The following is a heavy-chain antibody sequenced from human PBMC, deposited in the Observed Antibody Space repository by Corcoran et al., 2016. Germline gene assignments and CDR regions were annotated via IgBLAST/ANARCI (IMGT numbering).Heavy chain of an antibody. CDR3: ARKGYDSSGYHRWAAFDI. Sequence: EVQLAQSGAEVKKPGESLKISCKGSGYSFTSYWIGWVRQMPGKGLEWLGIIYPGDSDTRYSPSFQGQVTIPADKSISTAYLQWSSLKASDTAMYDCARKGYDSSGYHRWAAFDIWGQGTMVTVSS. V-gene: IGHV5-51*01. J-gene: IGHJ3*02. CDR1: GYSFTSYW. CDR2: IYPGDSDT. D-gene: IGHD3-22*01.